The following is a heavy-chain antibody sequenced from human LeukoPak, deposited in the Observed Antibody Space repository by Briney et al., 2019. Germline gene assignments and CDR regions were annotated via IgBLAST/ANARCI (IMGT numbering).Heavy chain of an antibody. CDR1: GGFIGRSNR. CDR3: AREGSGKEFDY. J-gene: IGHJ4*02. V-gene: IGHV4-4*02. D-gene: IGHD2-15*01. Sequence: PSGTLSLTCAVAGGFIGRSNRWHWVRQSPGKGLEWIGEISHRGNTDYNPSLRSRVTISVDKTQNHFSLNLTSVTAADTAVYFCAREGSGKEFDYWGQGTLVSVSS. CDR2: ISHRGNT.